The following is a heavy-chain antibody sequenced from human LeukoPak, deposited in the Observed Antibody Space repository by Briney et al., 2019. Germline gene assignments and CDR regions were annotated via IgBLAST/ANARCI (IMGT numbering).Heavy chain of an antibody. CDR3: LPPLWFGELYNDM. CDR2: ISGSGGST. D-gene: IGHD3-10*01. V-gene: IGHV3-23*01. CDR1: GFTFSSYA. Sequence: GGSLRLSCAASGFTFSSYAMSWVRQAPGKGLEWVSAISGSGGSTYYADSVKGRFTISRDNSKNTQYLQMNSLRAEDTAVYYSLPPLWFGELYNDMGGQGTLVTVSS. J-gene: IGHJ4*02.